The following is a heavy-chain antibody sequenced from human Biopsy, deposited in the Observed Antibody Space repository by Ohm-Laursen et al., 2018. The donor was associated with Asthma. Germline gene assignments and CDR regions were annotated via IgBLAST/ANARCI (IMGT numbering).Heavy chain of an antibody. CDR2: ISYDGSNK. V-gene: IGHV3-30*03. CDR1: GFAVSRDY. CDR3: SRGDSSNWSHYYFDY. Sequence: SLRLSCAASGFAVSRDYMFWVRQAPGKGLEWVACISYDGSNKYYADSVKGRSTISRDNSKNTLYLQMNSLRTEDTAVYYCSRGDSSNWSHYYFDYWGQGTLVTVSS. J-gene: IGHJ4*02. D-gene: IGHD3-22*01.